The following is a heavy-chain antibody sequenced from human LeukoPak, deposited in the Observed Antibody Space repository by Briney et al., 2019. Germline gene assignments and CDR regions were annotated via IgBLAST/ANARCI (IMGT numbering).Heavy chain of an antibody. J-gene: IGHJ4*02. D-gene: IGHD5-12*01. CDR2: ISSDGSHI. CDR3: ARDQDDSGYDRASFAY. CDR1: GFTFSAYR. V-gene: IGHV3-30*03. Sequence: PGGSLRLSCAVSGFTFSAYRMHWVRQAPGRGLQWVAVISSDGSHIYHTDSVKGRFTISRDNSMNTLFLQMNSLRAGDTAVYYCARDQDDSGYDRASFAYWGQGTLVTVSS.